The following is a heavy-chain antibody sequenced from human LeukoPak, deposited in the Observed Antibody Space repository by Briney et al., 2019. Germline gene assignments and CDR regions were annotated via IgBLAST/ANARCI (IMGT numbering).Heavy chain of an antibody. CDR3: ASLKRSSSSWYVTGPSFDY. CDR1: GGSFSGYY. J-gene: IGHJ4*02. CDR2: INHSGST. Sequence: SETLSLTCAVYGGSFSGYYWSWIRQPPGKGLEWIGEINHSGSTNYNPSLKSRVTISVDTSKDQFSLKLSSVTAADTAVYYCASLKRSSSSWYVTGPSFDYWGQGTLVTVSS. D-gene: IGHD6-13*01. V-gene: IGHV4-34*01.